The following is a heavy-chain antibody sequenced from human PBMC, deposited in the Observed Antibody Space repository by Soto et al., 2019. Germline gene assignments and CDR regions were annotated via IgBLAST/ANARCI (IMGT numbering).Heavy chain of an antibody. V-gene: IGHV4-34*01. Sequence: SETLSLTCAVYGGSFSGYYWSWIRQPPGKGLEWIGEINHSGSTNYNPSLKSRVTISVDTSKNQFSLKLSSVTAADTAVYYCARPAWGSPIPYYYYGMDVWGQGTTLTVSS. D-gene: IGHD2-15*01. J-gene: IGHJ6*02. CDR1: GGSFSGYY. CDR2: INHSGST. CDR3: ARPAWGSPIPYYYYGMDV.